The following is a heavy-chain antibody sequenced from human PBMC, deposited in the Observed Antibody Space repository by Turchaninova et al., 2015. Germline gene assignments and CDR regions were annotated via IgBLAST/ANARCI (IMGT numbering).Heavy chain of an antibody. D-gene: IGHD4-17*01. CDR1: GGPLSSGVYH. CDR2: IYYSGST. J-gene: IGHJ4*02. CDR3: ARGNYGDLSFGY. V-gene: IGHV4-30-4*08. Sequence: QVQLQESGPGLVKPSQTLSLTCTVSGGPLSSGVYHWSWLRQPPGKGLEWIGYIYYSGSTYYNPSLKSRVTISVDTSKNQFSLKLSSVTAADTAVYYCARGNYGDLSFGYWGQGTLVTVSS.